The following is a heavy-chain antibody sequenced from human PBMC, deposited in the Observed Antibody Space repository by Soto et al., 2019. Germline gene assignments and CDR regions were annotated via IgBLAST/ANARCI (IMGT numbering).Heavy chain of an antibody. D-gene: IGHD3-10*01. J-gene: IGHJ6*02. V-gene: IGHV3-30-3*01. Sequence: GGSLRLSCAASGFTFSSYAMHWVRQAPGKGLEWVAVISYDGSNKYYADSVKGRFTTSRDNSKNTLYLQMNSLRAEDTAVYYCAKALRGRYYYYYGMDVWGQGTTVTVSS. CDR3: AKALRGRYYYYYGMDV. CDR2: ISYDGSNK. CDR1: GFTFSSYA.